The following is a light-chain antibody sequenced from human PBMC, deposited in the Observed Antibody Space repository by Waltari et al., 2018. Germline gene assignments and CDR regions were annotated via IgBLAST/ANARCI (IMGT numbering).Light chain of an antibody. J-gene: IGKJ2*01. V-gene: IGKV3-15*01. CDR1: QSISTN. CDR2: DTS. Sequence: EIVMTQSPATLSMSPGERATLPCRASQSISTNLAWYQQRPGQAPGLRLYDTSTRATGIPVKFSGSGSGTEFTLTISDLQPEDFAVYYCQQYNNWPPLYTFGQGTKLDIK. CDR3: QQYNNWPPLYT.